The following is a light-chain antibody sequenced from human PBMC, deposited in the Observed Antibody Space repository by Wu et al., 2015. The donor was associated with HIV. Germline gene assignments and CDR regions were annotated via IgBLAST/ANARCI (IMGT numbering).Light chain of an antibody. CDR1: QSVSSSY. CDR2: GAS. Sequence: EIVLTQSPGTLSLSPGERATLSCRASQSVSSSYLAWYQQKPGQSPRLLIYGASSRATGIPDRFSGSGSGPDFTLTITRLEPEDFAVYYCQLYGNSPRYTFGQGTKVEIK. J-gene: IGKJ2*01. V-gene: IGKV3-20*01. CDR3: QLYGNSPRYT.